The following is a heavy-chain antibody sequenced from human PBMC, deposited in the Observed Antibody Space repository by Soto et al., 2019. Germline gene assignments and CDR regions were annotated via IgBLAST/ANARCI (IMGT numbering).Heavy chain of an antibody. CDR2: IYHNGYT. D-gene: IGHD2-21*02. CDR3: ARGFSNCLKYLDS. J-gene: IGHJ4*02. CDR1: GDSIASGSYS. Sequence: QLQLQESGSRLLKPSQALSLTCALSGDSIASGSYSWGWVRQPPGKGREWIGNIYHNGYTSSNPSLRSGVTISVGRSKNQFARKLSSVTAADAAMYYWARGFSNCLKYLDSWGQGILVTVSS. V-gene: IGHV4-30-2*01.